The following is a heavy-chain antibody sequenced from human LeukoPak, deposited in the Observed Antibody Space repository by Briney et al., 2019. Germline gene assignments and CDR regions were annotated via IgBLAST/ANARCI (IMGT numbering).Heavy chain of an antibody. J-gene: IGHJ4*02. D-gene: IGHD6-19*01. V-gene: IGHV4-59*12. CDR3: ARDRIAVAATYYFDY. CDR1: GGSISGYY. CDR2: IYYSGST. Sequence: PSETLSLTCTVSGGSISGYYWSWFRQPPGKGLEWIGYIYYSGSTNYNPSLKSRVTMSVDTSKNQFSLKLSSVTAADTAVYYCARDRIAVAATYYFDYWGQGTLVTVSS.